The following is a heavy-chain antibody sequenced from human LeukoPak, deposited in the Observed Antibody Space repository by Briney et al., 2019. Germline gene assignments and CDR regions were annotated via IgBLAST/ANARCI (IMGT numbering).Heavy chain of an antibody. CDR3: ARDYGDYFHAFDI. D-gene: IGHD4-17*01. J-gene: IGHJ3*02. CDR1: GFTLSNAW. Sequence: LAGGSLRLSCAASGFTLSNAWMSWVRQAPGKGLEWVANIKQDGSEKYYVDSVKGRFTISRDNAKNSLYLQMNSLRAEDTAVYYCARDYGDYFHAFDIWGQGTMVTVSS. CDR2: IKQDGSEK. V-gene: IGHV3-7*01.